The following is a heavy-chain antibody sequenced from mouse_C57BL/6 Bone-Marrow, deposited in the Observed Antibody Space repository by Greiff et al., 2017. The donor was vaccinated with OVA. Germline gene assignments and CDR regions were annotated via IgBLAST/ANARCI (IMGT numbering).Heavy chain of an antibody. J-gene: IGHJ3*01. V-gene: IGHV2-2*01. CDR3: ARDWRACFAY. Sequence: VMLVESGPGLVQPSQSLSITCTVSGFSLTSYGVHWVRQSPGKGLEWLGVIWSGGSTDYNAAFISRLSISKDNSKSQFFFKMNSLQADDTAIYYCARDWRACFAYWGQGTLVTVSA. CDR2: IWSGGST. CDR1: GFSLTSYG.